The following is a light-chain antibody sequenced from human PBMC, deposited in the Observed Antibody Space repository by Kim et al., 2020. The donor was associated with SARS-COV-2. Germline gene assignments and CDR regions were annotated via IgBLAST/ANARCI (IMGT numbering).Light chain of an antibody. CDR3: SSYAGSNNLV. CDR1: SSDGGGCNY. CDR2: EVS. J-gene: IGLJ2*01. Sequence: GQSVTSSCTGTSSDGGGCNYVYWYQQHPGNAPNLMIYEVSQRPSGVPDRFSGSKSGNTASLTVYGLQAEDEADYYCSSYAGSNNLVFGGGTQLTVL. V-gene: IGLV2-8*01.